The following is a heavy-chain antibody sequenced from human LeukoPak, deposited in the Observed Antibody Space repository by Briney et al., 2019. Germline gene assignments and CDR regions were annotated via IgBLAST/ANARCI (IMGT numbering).Heavy chain of an antibody. V-gene: IGHV4-31*03. CDR1: GASFNTGDYY. Sequence: SQTLSLTCIASGASFNTGDYYWNWIRQHPGKGLEWIGYIYNSGSTYYNPSLKSRVTISVDTSKNHFSLRLTSVTAADSAVYYCARGAPPDSWGQGTLVTVSS. CDR3: ARGAPPDS. J-gene: IGHJ4*02. CDR2: IYNSGST.